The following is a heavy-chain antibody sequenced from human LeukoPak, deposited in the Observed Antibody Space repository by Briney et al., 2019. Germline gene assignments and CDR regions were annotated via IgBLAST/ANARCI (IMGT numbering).Heavy chain of an antibody. D-gene: IGHD2-2*01. Sequence: ASLKVSCKASGYTFTYRYLHWVRQAPGQALEWMGWITPFNGNTNYAQKFQDRVTITRDRSMSTAYMELSSLRSEDTAMYYCARLGCSSTSCYNDWGQGTLVTVSS. CDR2: ITPFNGNT. CDR1: GYTFTYRY. CDR3: ARLGCSSTSCYND. V-gene: IGHV1-45*02. J-gene: IGHJ4*02.